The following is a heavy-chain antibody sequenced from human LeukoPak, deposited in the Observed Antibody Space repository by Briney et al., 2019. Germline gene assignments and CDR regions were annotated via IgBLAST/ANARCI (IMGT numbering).Heavy chain of an antibody. J-gene: IGHJ4*02. CDR3: AKSGSSWYFVR. D-gene: IGHD2-15*01. V-gene: IGHV3-23*01. Sequence: GGSLRLSCSASGFAFSSSAMSWVRQAPGKGPEWVSAISETGDSTYYADSVKGRFTISGGSSKNTLYLQMNSLRAEDTAVYCCAKSGSSWYFVRWGQGTLVTVSS. CDR2: ISETGDST. CDR1: GFAFSSSA.